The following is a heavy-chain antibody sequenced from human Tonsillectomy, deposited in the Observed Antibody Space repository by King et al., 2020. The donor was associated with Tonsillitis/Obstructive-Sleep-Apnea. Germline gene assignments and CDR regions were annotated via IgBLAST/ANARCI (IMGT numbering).Heavy chain of an antibody. V-gene: IGHV4-59*01. CDR3: ARVYYYDSIFFDY. D-gene: IGHD3-22*01. CDR1: GGSISSYY. J-gene: IGHJ4*02. Sequence: VQLQESGPGLVKPSETLSLTCTVSGGSISSYYWNWIRQPPGKGLEWIGYIYYSGSTNYNPSLKSRVTISLDTSKNQFSLKLSSVTAADTAVYYCARVYYYDSIFFDYWSQGTLVTVSS. CDR2: IYYSGST.